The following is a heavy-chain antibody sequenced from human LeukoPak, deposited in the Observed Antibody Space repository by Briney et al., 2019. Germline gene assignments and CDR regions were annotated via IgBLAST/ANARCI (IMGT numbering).Heavy chain of an antibody. CDR2: IRGAGDIT. Sequence: GGSLRLSCVASGITFSSYGMSWVRQAPGKGLEWVSAIRGAGDITYYADSVKGRFTISRDNSKNMLYLQMSSLRAEDTAIYYCAKAPYGSGSYYVNLWGQGTLVTVSS. J-gene: IGHJ5*02. D-gene: IGHD3-10*01. CDR3: AKAPYGSGSYYVNL. CDR1: GITFSSYG. V-gene: IGHV3-23*01.